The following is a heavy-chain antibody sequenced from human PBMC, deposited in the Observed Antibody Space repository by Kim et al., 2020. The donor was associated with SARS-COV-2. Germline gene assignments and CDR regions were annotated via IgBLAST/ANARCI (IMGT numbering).Heavy chain of an antibody. CDR3: AKLYDTTMVYYFDY. D-gene: IGHD5-18*01. Sequence: ADSVKGRFTISRDNSKNTLYLQMSSLRAEDTAVYYCAKLYDTTMVYYFDYWGQGALVTVSS. V-gene: IGHV3-23*01. J-gene: IGHJ4*02.